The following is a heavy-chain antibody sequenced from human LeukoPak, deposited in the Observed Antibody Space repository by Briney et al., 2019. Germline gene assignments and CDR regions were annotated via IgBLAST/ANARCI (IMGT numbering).Heavy chain of an antibody. CDR3: ARDRRFLAWLLPYYYDMDV. CDR1: GFTFSDYY. D-gene: IGHD3-3*01. V-gene: IGHV3-11*04. J-gene: IGHJ6*03. CDR2: ISSSGSTI. Sequence: GGSLRLSCAASGFTFSDYYMSWIRQAPGKGLEWVSYISSSGSTIYYADSVKGRFTISRDNAKNSLYLQMNSLIAEDTAVYYCARDRRFLAWLLPYYYDMDVWGKGTTVTPSS.